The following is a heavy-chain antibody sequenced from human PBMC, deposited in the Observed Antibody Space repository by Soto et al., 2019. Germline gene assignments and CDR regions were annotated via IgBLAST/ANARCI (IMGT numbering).Heavy chain of an antibody. D-gene: IGHD6-13*01. Sequence: VASVKVSCKASGYTFTSYYMHWVRQAPGQGLEWMGIINPSGGSTSYAQKSQGRVTMTRDTSTSTVYMELSSLRSEDTAVYYCAKTLGAADNFDYWGQGTLVTVYS. J-gene: IGHJ4*02. CDR2: INPSGGST. V-gene: IGHV1-46*01. CDR3: AKTLGAADNFDY. CDR1: GYTFTSYY.